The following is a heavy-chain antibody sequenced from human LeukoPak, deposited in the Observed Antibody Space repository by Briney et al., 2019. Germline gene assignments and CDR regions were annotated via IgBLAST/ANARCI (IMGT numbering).Heavy chain of an antibody. V-gene: IGHV1-2*02. CDR3: ARDLGSTVTGGGDAFDL. CDR2: MNPNSGGT. J-gene: IGHJ3*01. Sequence: GASVKVSCKASGYIFSDYYLHWVRQAPGQGLEWMGWMNPNSGGTNYAQKFQGRITMTGDTSTAYLELSRLRSDDTAVYYCARDLGSTVTGGGDAFDLWGQGTMVTVSS. CDR1: GYIFSDYY. D-gene: IGHD2-2*01.